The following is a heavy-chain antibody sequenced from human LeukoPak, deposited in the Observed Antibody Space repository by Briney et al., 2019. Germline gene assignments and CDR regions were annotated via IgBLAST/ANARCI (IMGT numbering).Heavy chain of an antibody. CDR1: GFTFSSCA. CDR2: VTANAGDT. J-gene: IGHJ6*02. CDR3: AKGDYSGSGTFFRNGIDV. Sequence: PGGSLRLSCAASGFTFSSCAMSWVRQAPGKGLEWVSAVTANAGDTYYADSVQGRFTISRDNSKNTLFLQMNSLRAEDTAVYYCAKGDYSGSGTFFRNGIDVRGQGTTVTVSS. D-gene: IGHD3-10*01. V-gene: IGHV3-23*01.